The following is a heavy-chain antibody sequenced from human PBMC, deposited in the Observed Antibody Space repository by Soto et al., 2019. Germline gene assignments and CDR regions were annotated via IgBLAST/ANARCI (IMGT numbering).Heavy chain of an antibody. Sequence: GGSLRLSCAASGFTFSSYTMSWVRQAPGKGLEWVSSISASGGSPNYADSVQGRFTISRDNPRSTLYLQMNSLRAEDTASYYCAKARCSGGTCYVPDYWGQGA. CDR2: ISASGGSP. V-gene: IGHV3-23*01. CDR3: AKARCSGGTCYVPDY. CDR1: GFTFSSYT. J-gene: IGHJ4*02. D-gene: IGHD2-15*01.